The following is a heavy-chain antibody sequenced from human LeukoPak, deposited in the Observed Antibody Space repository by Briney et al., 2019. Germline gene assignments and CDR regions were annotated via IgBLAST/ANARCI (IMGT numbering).Heavy chain of an antibody. V-gene: IGHV4-39*01. D-gene: IGHD3-10*01. CDR3: ARHTLWFGFDY. CDR2: IYSRGST. Sequence: SETLSLTCIVSGGSISSSNYYWGWIRQSPGKGLEWIGSIYSRGSTYYNPSLKSRVIVSSDMSKNQFSLMLNSVTAADTAVYYCARHTLWFGFDYWGQGTLVTVSS. J-gene: IGHJ4*02. CDR1: GGSISSSNYY.